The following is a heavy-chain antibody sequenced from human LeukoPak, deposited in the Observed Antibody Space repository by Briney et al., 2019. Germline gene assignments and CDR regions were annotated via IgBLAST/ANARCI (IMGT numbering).Heavy chain of an antibody. CDR2: IIPILGIA. CDR1: GGTFSSYA. CDR3: ARDRGDYDILTGIDY. J-gene: IGHJ4*02. D-gene: IGHD3-9*01. V-gene: IGHV1-69*04. Sequence: ASVKVSCKAPGGTFSSYAISWVRQAPGQGLEWMGRIIPILGIANYAQKFQGRVTITADKSTSTAYMELSSLRSEDTAVYYCARDRGDYDILTGIDYWGQGTLVTVSS.